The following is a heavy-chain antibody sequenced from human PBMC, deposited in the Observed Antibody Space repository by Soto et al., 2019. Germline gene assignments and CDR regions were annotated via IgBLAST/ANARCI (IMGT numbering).Heavy chain of an antibody. V-gene: IGHV1-24*01. J-gene: IGHJ5*02. D-gene: IGHD6-19*01. CDR1: GYTLTELS. Sequence: ASVKVSCKVSGYTLTELSIHWVRQAPGKGLEWIGGYDPEDGITIYAQKFQGRVTMTEDTSTDTAYMEVSSLRSEDTAVYHCATMKGREQWLGLWWFDPWGQGTLVTRLL. CDR2: YDPEDGIT. CDR3: ATMKGREQWLGLWWFDP.